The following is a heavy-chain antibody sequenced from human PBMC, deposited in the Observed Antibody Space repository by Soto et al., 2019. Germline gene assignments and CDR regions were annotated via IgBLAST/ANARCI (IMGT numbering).Heavy chain of an antibody. D-gene: IGHD2-15*01. CDR3: AKEGCSGGICYGFDY. V-gene: IGHV3-30*18. CDR2: MSWDGSDE. CDR1: GFTFSSYG. Sequence: QVQLVESGGGVVQPGRSLRLSCAASGFTFSSYGMHWVRQAPGKGLEGGAVMSWDGSDEFYEETVKGRLTVSRDNSRNTLYLQMNSLRPEDTAVYYCAKEGCSGGICYGFDYWGQGTLVTVSS. J-gene: IGHJ4*02.